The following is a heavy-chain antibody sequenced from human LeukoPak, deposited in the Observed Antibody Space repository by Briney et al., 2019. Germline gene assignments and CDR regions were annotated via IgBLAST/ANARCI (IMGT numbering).Heavy chain of an antibody. Sequence: GESLKISCKGSGYRFTSYWIGWVRPMPGKGLEWMGIIYPGDSDTRYSPSFQGQVTISADKSISTAYLQWSSLEAPDTAMYYCARHGGSGWSDDYFDYWGQGTLVTVSS. D-gene: IGHD6-19*01. J-gene: IGHJ4*02. CDR1: GYRFTSYW. V-gene: IGHV5-51*01. CDR3: ARHGGSGWSDDYFDY. CDR2: IYPGDSDT.